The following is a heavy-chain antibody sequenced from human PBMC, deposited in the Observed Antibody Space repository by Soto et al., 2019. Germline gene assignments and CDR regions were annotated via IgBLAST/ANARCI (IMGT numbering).Heavy chain of an antibody. V-gene: IGHV3-48*02. D-gene: IGHD3-3*01. CDR2: ISSSSSTI. Sequence: EVQLVESGGGLVQPGGSLRLSCAASGFTFSSYSMNWVRQAPGKGLEWVSYISSSSSTIYYADSVKGRFTISRDNAMNSLYLQMNSLRDEDTAVYYWARDGDFWSGYYSYYYGMDVWGQGTTVTVSS. CDR3: ARDGDFWSGYYSYYYGMDV. CDR1: GFTFSSYS. J-gene: IGHJ6*02.